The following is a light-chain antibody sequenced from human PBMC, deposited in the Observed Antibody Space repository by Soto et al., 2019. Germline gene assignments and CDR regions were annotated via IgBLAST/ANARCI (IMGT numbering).Light chain of an antibody. CDR2: WAS. Sequence: IVMTQSPDSLAVSLGERATIYCKSSQILLYSSNNKNYLAWYQHRPGQPPKLLISWASTRESGVPDRITGSGSGTNFTLTISGLQAEDVAVYYCQQYYDTPWTFGQGTKMEIK. V-gene: IGKV4-1*01. J-gene: IGKJ1*01. CDR1: QILLYSSNNKNY. CDR3: QQYYDTPWT.